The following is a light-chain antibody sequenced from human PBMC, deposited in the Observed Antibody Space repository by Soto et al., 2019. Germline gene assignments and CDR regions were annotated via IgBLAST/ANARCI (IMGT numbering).Light chain of an antibody. CDR1: QYISNY. J-gene: IGKJ4*01. V-gene: IGKV1-33*01. CDR3: QQYDNLPLT. CDR2: DAS. Sequence: DIQMTQSPSSLSASVGDRVTITCQASQYISNYLNWYQQKPGKAPKLLIYDASKLETGVPSRFSGSGSWTDFTSTISSLQPEYIATYYCQQYDNLPLTFGGGTKVEIK.